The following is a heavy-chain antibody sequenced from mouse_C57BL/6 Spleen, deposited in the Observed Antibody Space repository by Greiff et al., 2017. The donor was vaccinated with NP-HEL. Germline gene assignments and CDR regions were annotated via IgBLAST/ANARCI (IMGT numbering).Heavy chain of an antibody. D-gene: IGHD2-2*01. Sequence: VQLQQPGAELVKPGASVKVSCKASGYTFTSYWMHWVKQRPGQGLEWIGRLHPSDSDPNYNQQFKGKATLTVDKSSSTAYMQLSSLTSEDSAVYYCANYGYERAMDYWGQGTSVTVSS. V-gene: IGHV1-74*01. CDR3: ANYGYERAMDY. CDR2: LHPSDSDP. CDR1: GYTFTSYW. J-gene: IGHJ4*01.